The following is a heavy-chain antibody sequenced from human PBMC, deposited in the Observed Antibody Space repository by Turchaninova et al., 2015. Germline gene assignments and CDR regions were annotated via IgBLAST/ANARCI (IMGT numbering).Heavy chain of an antibody. Sequence: EGQLVVSGGGLVKHGGSLPVACVGSGFIFSSKNMNLVRQATGGVLEGDSSITTSGIYKFYADSVKGRFTVSRDNAKKSLYLQMNSLSADDTAMYFCATDKYCNSTGCHAFDHWGQGTLVTVAS. D-gene: IGHD2-2*01. CDR2: ITTSGIYK. J-gene: IGHJ4*02. V-gene: IGHV3-21*01. CDR1: GFIFSSKN. CDR3: ATDKYCNSTGCHAFDH.